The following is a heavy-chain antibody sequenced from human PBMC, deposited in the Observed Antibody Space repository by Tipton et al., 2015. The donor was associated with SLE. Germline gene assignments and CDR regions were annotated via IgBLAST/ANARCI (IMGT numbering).Heavy chain of an antibody. CDR3: LRHSYSCWFFDL. CDR2: IKRKGDAVTT. Sequence: SLRLSCVASGFTFTTYDMHWVRQAPGKGLEWVGRIKRKGDAVTTLYAEAVEGRFTISRNESKDTLHLLMTRLKTEDTAVYYCLRHSYSCWFFDLWGRGTLVSVSS. D-gene: IGHD2-21*01. CDR1: GFTFTTYD. V-gene: IGHV3-15*01. J-gene: IGHJ2*01.